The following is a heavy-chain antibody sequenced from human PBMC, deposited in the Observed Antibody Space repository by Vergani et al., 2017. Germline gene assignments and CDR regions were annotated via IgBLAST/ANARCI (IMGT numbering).Heavy chain of an antibody. CDR2: IYPGDSDT. D-gene: IGHD3-9*01. CDR3: ARRVEYVILTGYNFRYNWFDP. Sequence: EVQLVQSGAEVKKPGESLKISCKGSGYSFTSYWIGWVRQMPGKGLEWMGIIYPGDSDTRYSPSFQGQVTISADKSISTAYLQWSSLKASDTAMYYCARRVEYVILTGYNFRYNWFDPWGQGTLVTVSS. J-gene: IGHJ5*02. CDR1: GYSFTSYW. V-gene: IGHV5-51*01.